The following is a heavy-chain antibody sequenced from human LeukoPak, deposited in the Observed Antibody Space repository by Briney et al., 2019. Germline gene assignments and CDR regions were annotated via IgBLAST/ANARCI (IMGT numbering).Heavy chain of an antibody. V-gene: IGHV3-21*01. CDR2: ISSSSSYM. D-gene: IGHD6-13*01. Sequence: GGSLRLSCAASGFTFDTGRIHWVRQAPGKGLEWVSSISSSSSYMYYADSVKGRFTISRDNAKNSLYLLMNSLRAEDTAVYYCARVIGSSWYMDRWGRGTLVTVSS. J-gene: IGHJ4*02. CDR3: ARVIGSSWYMDR. CDR1: GFTFDTGR.